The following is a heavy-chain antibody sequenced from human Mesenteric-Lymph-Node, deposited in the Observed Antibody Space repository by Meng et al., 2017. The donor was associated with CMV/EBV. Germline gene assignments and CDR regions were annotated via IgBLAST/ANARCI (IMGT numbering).Heavy chain of an antibody. J-gene: IGHJ4*02. CDR3: AREDCSSTSCYMYY. V-gene: IGHV3-48*04. CDR1: GFTVSSNE. D-gene: IGHD2-2*02. CDR2: ISTSSSTI. Sequence: GESLKISCAASGFTVSSNEMSWVRQAPGKGLEWVSYISTSSSTIYYADSVKGRFTISRDNAKNSLYLQMNSLRAEDTAVYYCAREDCSSTSCYMYYWGQGTLVTVSS.